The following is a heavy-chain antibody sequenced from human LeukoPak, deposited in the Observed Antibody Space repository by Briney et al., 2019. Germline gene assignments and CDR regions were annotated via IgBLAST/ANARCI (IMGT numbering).Heavy chain of an antibody. Sequence: SETLSLTCTVSGGSISSYYWIWIRQPAGKGLEWIGRIYASGNNNYHPSLKSRVTMSVDTSKNLSALKLSSVTAADTAVYYCARQGVATAIDYWGQGTLVTVSS. V-gene: IGHV4-4*07. D-gene: IGHD2-21*02. CDR3: ARQGVATAIDY. CDR2: IYASGNN. CDR1: GGSISSYY. J-gene: IGHJ4*02.